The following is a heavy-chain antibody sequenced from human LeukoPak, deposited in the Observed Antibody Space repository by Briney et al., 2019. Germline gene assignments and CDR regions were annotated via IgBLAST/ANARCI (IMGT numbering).Heavy chain of an antibody. V-gene: IGHV3-23*01. CDR3: ARSTSVNYDSSGYSALDY. CDR1: GFTFSSYA. J-gene: IGHJ4*02. Sequence: GGSLRLSCAASGFTFSSYAMSWARQAPGKGLEWVSAISGSGGSTYYADSVKGRFTISRGNSKNTLYLQMNSLRAEDTAVYYCARSTSVNYDSSGYSALDYWGQGTLVTVSS. D-gene: IGHD3-22*01. CDR2: ISGSGGST.